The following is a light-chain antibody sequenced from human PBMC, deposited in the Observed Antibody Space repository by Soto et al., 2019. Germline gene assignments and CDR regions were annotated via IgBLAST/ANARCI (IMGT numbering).Light chain of an antibody. Sequence: EIVMTQSPDTLSVSPGEKATLSCRASQSVGSNLAWYQQKPGQAPRLLISDASTRAAGLPARFSGSGSGTEFTPTISRLQSEDFAVYCCQQSNNWPKTFGQGTKVEIK. CDR1: QSVGSN. V-gene: IGKV3-15*01. CDR2: DAS. J-gene: IGKJ1*01. CDR3: QQSNNWPKT.